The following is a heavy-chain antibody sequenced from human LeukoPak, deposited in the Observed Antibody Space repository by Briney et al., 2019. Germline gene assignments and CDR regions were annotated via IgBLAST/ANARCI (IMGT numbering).Heavy chain of an antibody. CDR3: AKDPGEMATKYYFDY. Sequence: GGSLRLSCAASGLTFSSYAMSWVRQAPGKGLEWVSAISGSGGSTYYADSVKGRFTISRDNSKNTLYLQMNSLRAEDTAVYYCAKDPGEMATKYYFDYWGQGTLVTVSS. CDR2: ISGSGGST. D-gene: IGHD5-24*01. CDR1: GLTFSSYA. V-gene: IGHV3-23*01. J-gene: IGHJ4*02.